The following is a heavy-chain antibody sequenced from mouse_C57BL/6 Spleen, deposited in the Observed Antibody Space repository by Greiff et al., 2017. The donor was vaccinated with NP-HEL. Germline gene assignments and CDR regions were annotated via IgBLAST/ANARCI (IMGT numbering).Heavy chain of an antibody. J-gene: IGHJ4*01. Sequence: QVQLQQSGPGLVQPSQSLSITCTVSGFSLTSYGVHWVRQSPGKGLEWLGVIWRGGSTDYNAAFMSRLSITKDNSKSQVFFKMNSLQADDTAIYYCAKNVITTVYYYAMDYWGQGTSVTVSS. V-gene: IGHV2-5*01. CDR3: AKNVITTVYYYAMDY. CDR2: IWRGGST. CDR1: GFSLTSYG. D-gene: IGHD1-1*01.